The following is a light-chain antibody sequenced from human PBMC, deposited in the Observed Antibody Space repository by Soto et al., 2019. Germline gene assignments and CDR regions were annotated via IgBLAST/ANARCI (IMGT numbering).Light chain of an antibody. V-gene: IGKV1-8*01. Sequence: AIRMTQSPSSLSASTGDRVTITCRTSQGISKNLAWYQQTPGKAPKLLIYAASTLQSGIPSRFSGSGSGTDFVLTISSLQSEDFATYYCQQYYSFTSFGPGTKVDV. CDR2: AAS. CDR1: QGISKN. CDR3: QQYYSFTS. J-gene: IGKJ3*01.